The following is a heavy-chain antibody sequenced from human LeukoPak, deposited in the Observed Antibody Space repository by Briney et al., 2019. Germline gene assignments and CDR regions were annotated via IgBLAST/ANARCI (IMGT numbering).Heavy chain of an antibody. CDR1: GFTFSSYS. J-gene: IGHJ4*02. CDR2: ISSSSSYI. V-gene: IGHV3-21*01. D-gene: IGHD3-22*01. Sequence: GGSLRLSCAASGFTFSSYSMNWVRQAPGKGLEWVSSISSSSSYIYYADSVKGRFTISRDNAKNSLYLQMNSLRAEDTAVYYCARDAAAPYYYDSSGYSGGFYWGQGTLVIVSS. CDR3: ARDAAAPYYYDSSGYSGGFY.